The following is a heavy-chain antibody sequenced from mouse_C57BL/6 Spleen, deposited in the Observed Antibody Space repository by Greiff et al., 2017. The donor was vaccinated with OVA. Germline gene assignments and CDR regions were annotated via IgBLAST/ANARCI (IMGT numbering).Heavy chain of an antibody. CDR2: YPGSGNTY. CDR3: RLRSVLRRLAY. V-gene: IGHV1-83*01. Sequence: VQLQQSGPELVKPGASVKMSCKASGYTFTDYYMHCVKPKPWKGLEWIWEIYPGSGNTYYNEKCNGKAPLTADTSSSTDYMQLSSLTSEDSAVYFCARLRSVLRRLAYWGQGTLVTVSA. D-gene: IGHD1-2*01. CDR1: YTFTDYYM. J-gene: IGHJ3*01.